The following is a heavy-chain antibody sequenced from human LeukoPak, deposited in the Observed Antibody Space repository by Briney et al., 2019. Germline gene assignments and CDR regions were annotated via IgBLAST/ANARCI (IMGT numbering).Heavy chain of an antibody. Sequence: GGSLRLSCAGSGFTFSSYEMNWVRQAPGKGLEWVSYISSSGSTIYYADSVKGRFTISRDNAKNSLYLQMNSLRAEDTAVYYCARLQWFGGYYFDYWGQGTLVTVSS. D-gene: IGHD3-10*01. CDR3: ARLQWFGGYYFDY. CDR2: ISSSGSTI. CDR1: GFTFSSYE. J-gene: IGHJ4*02. V-gene: IGHV3-48*03.